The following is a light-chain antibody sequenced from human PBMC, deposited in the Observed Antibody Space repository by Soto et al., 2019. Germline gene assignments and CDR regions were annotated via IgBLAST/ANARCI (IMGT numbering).Light chain of an antibody. CDR1: SGSIASNY. CDR3: QSYDSSNHVV. J-gene: IGLJ7*01. Sequence: NFMLTQPHSVSESPGKTVTISCTGSSGSIASNYVQWYRQRPGSAPTTVIYEDNQRPSGVPDRFSGSIDSSSNSASLTISGLKTEDEADYYCQSYDSSNHVVFGGGTQLTVL. V-gene: IGLV6-57*02. CDR2: EDN.